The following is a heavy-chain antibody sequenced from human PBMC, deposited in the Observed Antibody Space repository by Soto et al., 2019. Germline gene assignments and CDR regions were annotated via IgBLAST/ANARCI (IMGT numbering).Heavy chain of an antibody. CDR2: IYPGDSDT. Sequence: GRVIQIPGKGLEWMGIIYPGDSDTRYSPSFQGQVTISADKSISTAYLQWSSLKASDTAMYYCARHGGPGYSYGALFLDYWGQGTLVTVS. J-gene: IGHJ4*02. V-gene: IGHV5-51*01. D-gene: IGHD5-18*01. CDR3: ARHGGPGYSYGALFLDY.